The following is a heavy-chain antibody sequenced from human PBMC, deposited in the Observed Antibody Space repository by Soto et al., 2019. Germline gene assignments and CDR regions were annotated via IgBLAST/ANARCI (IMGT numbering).Heavy chain of an antibody. Sequence: QVQLVESGGGVVQPGRSLRLSCAASGFTFSSYAMHWVRQAPGKGLEWVAVISYDGSNKYYADSVKGRFTISRDNSKNTLYLQMNSLRAEDTAVYYCARTDLEWELLWEAEYLQHWGQGTLVTVSS. CDR1: GFTFSSYA. CDR2: ISYDGSNK. D-gene: IGHD1-26*01. CDR3: ARTDLEWELLWEAEYLQH. J-gene: IGHJ1*01. V-gene: IGHV3-30-3*01.